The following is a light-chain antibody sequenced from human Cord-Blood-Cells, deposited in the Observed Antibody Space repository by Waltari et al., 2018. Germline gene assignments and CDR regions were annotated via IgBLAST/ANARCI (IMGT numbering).Light chain of an antibody. CDR3: CSYAGSSTWV. CDR1: SSVVGGYNL. J-gene: IGLJ3*02. CDR2: EGS. Sequence: QSALTQPASVSGSPGQSITISCTGTSSVVGGYNLVSWYQQHPSKAPKLMIYEGSKRPSGGSNRFAGYKSGNTASLTISGLQAEDEADYYCCSYAGSSTWVFGGGTKLTVL. V-gene: IGLV2-23*01.